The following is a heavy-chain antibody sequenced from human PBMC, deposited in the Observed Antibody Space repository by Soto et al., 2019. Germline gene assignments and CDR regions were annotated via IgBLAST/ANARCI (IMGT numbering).Heavy chain of an antibody. CDR3: VRGPYNYNSRHFDY. Sequence: PSETLSLTCTVSGGSFSGYFWTWIRQPPGKGLEWLAEINHSGITNYNPSVESRVSMSVDTSKNQFSLRLYSVTAADTAVYYCVRGPYNYNSRHFDYWGQGTLVTVSS. CDR2: INHSGIT. CDR1: GGSFSGYF. V-gene: IGHV4-34*01. J-gene: IGHJ4*02. D-gene: IGHD1-1*01.